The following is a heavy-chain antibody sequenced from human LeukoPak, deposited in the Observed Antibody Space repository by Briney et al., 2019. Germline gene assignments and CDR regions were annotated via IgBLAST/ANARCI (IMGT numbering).Heavy chain of an antibody. CDR1: GFTFSSYW. J-gene: IGHJ6*02. Sequence: PGGSLGLSCAASGFTFSSYWMHWVRQAPGKGLVWVSRINSDGSSTSYADSVKGRFTISRDNAKNTLYLQMNSLRAEDTAVYYCAKKPRLGVGGMDVWGQGTTVTVSS. CDR3: AKKPRLGVGGMDV. V-gene: IGHV3-74*01. D-gene: IGHD3-16*01. CDR2: INSDGSST.